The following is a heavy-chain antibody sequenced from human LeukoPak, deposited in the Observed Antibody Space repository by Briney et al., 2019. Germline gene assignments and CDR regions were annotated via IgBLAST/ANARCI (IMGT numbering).Heavy chain of an antibody. CDR2: ISGSGGST. Sequence: PGGSLRLSCAASAFTFSRYWMSWVRQAPGKGLEWVSAISGSGGSTYYADSVKGRFTISRDNSKNTLYLQMNSLRAEDTAVYYCAKDLDYGDTRGWFDPWGQGTLVTVSS. CDR1: AFTFSRYW. D-gene: IGHD4-17*01. V-gene: IGHV3-23*01. J-gene: IGHJ5*02. CDR3: AKDLDYGDTRGWFDP.